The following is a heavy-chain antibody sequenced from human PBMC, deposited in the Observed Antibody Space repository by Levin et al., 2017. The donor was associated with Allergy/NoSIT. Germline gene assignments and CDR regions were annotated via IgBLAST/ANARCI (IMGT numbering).Heavy chain of an antibody. D-gene: IGHD3-10*01. CDR1: GYTFTSYG. V-gene: IGHV1-18*01. CDR2: ISAYNGNT. CDR3: ARTYYYGSGSYYNTYDAFDI. J-gene: IGHJ3*02. Sequence: GESLKISCKASGYTFTSYGISWVRQAPGQGLEWMGWISAYNGNTNYAQKLQGRVTMTTDTSTSTAYMELRSLRSDDTAVYYCARTYYYGSGSYYNTYDAFDIWGQGTMVTVSS.